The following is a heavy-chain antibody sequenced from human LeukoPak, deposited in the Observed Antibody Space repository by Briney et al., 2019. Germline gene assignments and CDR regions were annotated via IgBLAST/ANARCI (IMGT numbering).Heavy chain of an antibody. CDR3: ARARYANAWYAFDI. CDR1: GVSISGHY. V-gene: IGHV4-59*11. J-gene: IGHJ3*02. Sequence: SETLSLTCTVSGVSISGHYWSWIRQPPGKGLEWIGYIYYSGSTNQNPSLKSRVTTLVDTSKNQFSLKLTSVTAADTAVYYCARARYANAWYAFDIWGHGTMVTVSS. D-gene: IGHD2-2*01. CDR2: IYYSGST.